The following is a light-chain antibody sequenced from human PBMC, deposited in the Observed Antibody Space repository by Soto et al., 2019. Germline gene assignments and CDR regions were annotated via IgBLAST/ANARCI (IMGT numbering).Light chain of an antibody. Sequence: DIPMTQSPSSLSASVGDRVTITCRASQSISSYLNWYQQKPGKAPKLLIYAASSLQCGVPSRFSGSGSGTDFTLTISSLQPEDFATYYCQQSYRTPYTFGQGTKVEIK. CDR2: AAS. CDR3: QQSYRTPYT. J-gene: IGKJ2*01. V-gene: IGKV1-39*01. CDR1: QSISSY.